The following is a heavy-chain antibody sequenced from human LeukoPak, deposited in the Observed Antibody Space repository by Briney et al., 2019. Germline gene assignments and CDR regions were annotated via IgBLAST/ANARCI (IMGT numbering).Heavy chain of an antibody. V-gene: IGHV1-2*02. D-gene: IGHD1-26*01. CDR2: IDPNSGAT. CDR3: ARAVRWSYDS. J-gene: IGHJ4*02. CDR1: GYTFTDRY. Sequence: GASVKVSCKASGYTFTDRYMHWVRQAPGQGLEWMGWIDPNSGATTYAQKFQGRVSMTRDTSISTAYMELSSLTSDDTAVYYCARAVRWSYDSWGQGTLVTVSS.